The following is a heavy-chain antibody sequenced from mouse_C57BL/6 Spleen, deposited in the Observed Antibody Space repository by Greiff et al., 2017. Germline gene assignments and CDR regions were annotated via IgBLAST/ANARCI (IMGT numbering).Heavy chain of an antibody. V-gene: IGHV7-3*01. CDR1: GFTFTDYY. CDR2: IRNKANSYTT. J-gene: IGHJ1*03. Sequence: EVKLVESGGGLVQPGGSLSLSCAASGFTFTDYYMSWVRQPPGKALEWLGFIRNKANSYTTEYSASVKGRFTISRDNSQSILYLQMNALRAEDSATYYCARYTAARYFDVWGTGTTVTVSS. CDR3: ARYTAARYFDV.